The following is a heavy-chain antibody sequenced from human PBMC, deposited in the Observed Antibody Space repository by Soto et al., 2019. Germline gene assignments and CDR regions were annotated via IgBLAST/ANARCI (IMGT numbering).Heavy chain of an antibody. V-gene: IGHV1-8*01. CDR3: ARRPRGSRSNYGMDV. Sequence: ASVKVSCKASGYTFTSYDTNWVRQATGQGLEWMGWMNPNSGNTGYAQKFQGRVTMTRNTSISTAYMELSSLRSEDTAVYYCARRPRGSRSNYGMDVWGQGTTVTVSS. J-gene: IGHJ6*02. CDR2: MNPNSGNT. CDR1: GYTFTSYD. D-gene: IGHD6-13*01.